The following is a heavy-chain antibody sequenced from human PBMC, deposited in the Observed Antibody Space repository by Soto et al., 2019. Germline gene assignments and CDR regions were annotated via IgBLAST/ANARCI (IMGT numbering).Heavy chain of an antibody. D-gene: IGHD3-10*01. Sequence: VGSLRLSCAASGFTFSSYGMHWVLQAPGKGLEWVAVISYDGSNKYYADSVKGRFTISRDNSKNTLYLQMNSLRAEDTAVYYCAKEIVIRYYGSGSLDKRPIDYWGQGTLVTVSS. CDR3: AKEIVIRYYGSGSLDKRPIDY. CDR2: ISYDGSNK. V-gene: IGHV3-30*18. CDR1: GFTFSSYG. J-gene: IGHJ4*02.